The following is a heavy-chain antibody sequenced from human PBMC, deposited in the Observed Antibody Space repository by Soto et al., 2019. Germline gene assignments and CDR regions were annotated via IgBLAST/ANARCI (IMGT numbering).Heavy chain of an antibody. CDR1: ADTFTSYY. CDR2: INPNGGST. J-gene: IGHJ4*02. V-gene: IGHV1-46*01. D-gene: IGHD3-22*01. CDR3: ARGSPYYYDSSGQNDY. Sequence: ASVKVSCKAPADTFTSYYIHWVRQAPGHGLEWMGIINPNGGSTRFAQTFQGRITMTTDTSTSTVYMELRSLRSEDTAVYYCARGSPYYYDSSGQNDYWGQGTLVTVSS.